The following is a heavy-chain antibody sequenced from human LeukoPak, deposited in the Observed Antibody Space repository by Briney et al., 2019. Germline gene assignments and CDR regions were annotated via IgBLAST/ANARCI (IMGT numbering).Heavy chain of an antibody. Sequence: GRSLRLSCAASGFTFSNHGMHWVRQAPGKGLEWVAVISYDGRNKYFADSVKGRFTISRDNSKNTLYLQMNSLRTEDTAIYYCAKEDVVVITIRYFQHWGQGTLVTVSS. V-gene: IGHV3-30*18. CDR1: GFTFSNHG. J-gene: IGHJ1*01. CDR2: ISYDGRNK. D-gene: IGHD3-22*01. CDR3: AKEDVVVITIRYFQH.